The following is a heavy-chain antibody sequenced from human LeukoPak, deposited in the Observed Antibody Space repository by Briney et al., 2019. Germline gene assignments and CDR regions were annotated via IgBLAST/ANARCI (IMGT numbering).Heavy chain of an antibody. J-gene: IGHJ4*02. V-gene: IGHV3-23*01. Sequence: GESLRLSCAASGFTLTSYAMSWVRQAPGKGLEWVSAIIGSVHSTYYADSVKGRFTISRDNSKNTLYLQMNSLRAEDTAVYYCAKHSYDSSGYYSIDYRGQGTLVTVFS. CDR3: AKHSYDSSGYYSIDY. CDR2: IIGSVHST. D-gene: IGHD3-22*01. CDR1: GFTLTSYA.